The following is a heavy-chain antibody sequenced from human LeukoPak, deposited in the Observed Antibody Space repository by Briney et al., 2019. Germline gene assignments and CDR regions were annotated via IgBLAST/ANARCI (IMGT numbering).Heavy chain of an antibody. CDR3: ARLSGSPHPPFDY. D-gene: IGHD1-26*01. J-gene: IGHJ4*02. V-gene: IGHV4-59*08. Sequence: SETLSLPCTVSGGSISNYYWTWIRQPPGKGLEWIGYIYYSGSTYYNPSLKSRVTISVDTSKNQFSLKLTSVTAADTAVYYCARLSGSPHPPFDYWGQGTLVTVFS. CDR1: GGSISNYY. CDR2: IYYSGST.